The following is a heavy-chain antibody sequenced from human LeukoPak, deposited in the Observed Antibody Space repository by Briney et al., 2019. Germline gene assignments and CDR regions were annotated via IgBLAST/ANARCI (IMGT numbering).Heavy chain of an antibody. J-gene: IGHJ4*02. V-gene: IGHV3-48*02. Sequence: GGSLRLSCAASGFTFSTYSMNWVRQAPGKGLEWVSHISSNSSTIYYADSVKGRFTISRDNANDSLYLQMSSLRDGDTAVYYCARVPYSTGTYDYWGQGTLVTVSS. D-gene: IGHD6-19*01. CDR3: ARVPYSTGTYDY. CDR1: GFTFSTYS. CDR2: ISSNSSTI.